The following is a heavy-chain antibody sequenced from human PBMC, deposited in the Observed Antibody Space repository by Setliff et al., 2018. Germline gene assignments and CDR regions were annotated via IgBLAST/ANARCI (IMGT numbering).Heavy chain of an antibody. Sequence: PSETLSLTCTVSGDPMSSRRYYWAWIRQPAGKGLEWIGQIYTSWSTNYNPSLKSRVTISLDTSKNQFSLKLTSVTAADTAVYYCVRDLPELTGRSFDPWGQGTQVTVSS. D-gene: IGHD7-27*01. J-gene: IGHJ5*01. CDR2: IYTSWST. CDR3: VRDLPELTGRSFDP. CDR1: GDPMSSRRYY. V-gene: IGHV4-61*09.